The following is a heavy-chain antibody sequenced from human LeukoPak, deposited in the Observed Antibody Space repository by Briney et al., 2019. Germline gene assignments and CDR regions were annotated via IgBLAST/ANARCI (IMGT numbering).Heavy chain of an antibody. Sequence: GGSLRLSCAASGFTFSSYAMSWVRQAPGKGLKWVSAISGSGGSTYYADSVKGRFTISRDNSKNTLYLQMNSLRAEDTAVYYCATVPTVTVEYFQHWGQGTLVTVSS. CDR2: ISGSGGST. V-gene: IGHV3-23*01. D-gene: IGHD4-17*01. CDR3: ATVPTVTVEYFQH. J-gene: IGHJ1*01. CDR1: GFTFSSYA.